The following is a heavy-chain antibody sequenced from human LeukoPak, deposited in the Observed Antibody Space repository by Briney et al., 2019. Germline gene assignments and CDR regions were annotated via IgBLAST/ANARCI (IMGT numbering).Heavy chain of an antibody. V-gene: IGHV3-30-3*01. CDR2: ISYDGSNK. D-gene: IGHD2-21*02. J-gene: IGHJ4*02. CDR3: AREPRNGDCKLDN. Sequence: GGSLRLSCAASGFTFSSYAMHWVRQAPGKGLEWVAVISYDGSNKYYADSVKGRFTISRDNSKNTLYLQMNSLRAEDTAVYYCAREPRNGDCKLDNWGQGTLVTVSS. CDR1: GFTFSSYA.